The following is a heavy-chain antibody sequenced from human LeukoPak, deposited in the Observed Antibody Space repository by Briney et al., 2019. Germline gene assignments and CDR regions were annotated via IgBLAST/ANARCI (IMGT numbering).Heavy chain of an antibody. CDR3: ARDAGGSGSYYSRLDY. Sequence: SETLSLTCSVSGGSISSYYWSWIRQPAGKGLEWIGRIYTSGSTNYNPSLKSRVTMSVDTSKNQFSLKLNSVTAADTAVYYCARDAGGSGSYYSRLDYWGQGTLVTVSS. CDR1: GGSISSYY. CDR2: IYTSGST. V-gene: IGHV4-4*07. J-gene: IGHJ4*02. D-gene: IGHD3-10*01.